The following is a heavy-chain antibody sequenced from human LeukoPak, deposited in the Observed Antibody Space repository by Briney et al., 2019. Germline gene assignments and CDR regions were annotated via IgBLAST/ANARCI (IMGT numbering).Heavy chain of an antibody. V-gene: IGHV3-21*01. CDR3: ARVVPYMDV. J-gene: IGHJ6*03. CDR2: ISSSSDYI. CDR1: GFTFSSYS. Sequence: GGSLRLSCAASGFTFSSYSMNWVRQAPGKGLEWVSYISSSSDYIYYADSVKGRFTISRDNARNSLDLQMNSLRAEDTAVYYCARVVPYMDVWGKGTTVTVSS. D-gene: IGHD2-2*01.